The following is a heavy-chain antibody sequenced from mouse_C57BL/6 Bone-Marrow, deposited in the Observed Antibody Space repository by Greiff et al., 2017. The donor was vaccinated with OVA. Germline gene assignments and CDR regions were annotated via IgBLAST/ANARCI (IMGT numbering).Heavy chain of an antibody. Sequence: QVQLQQPGAELVKPGASVKLSCKASGYTFTSYWMHWVKQRPGRGLEWIGRIDPNSGGTKYNEQFKSKATLTVDKPSSTAYMQLSSLTSEDSAVYYCARGGFYDDDAMPSLAYWGQGTLVTVSA. CDR1: GYTFTSYW. CDR2: IDPNSGGT. J-gene: IGHJ3*01. D-gene: IGHD2-3*01. CDR3: ARGGFYDDDAMPSLAY. V-gene: IGHV1-72*01.